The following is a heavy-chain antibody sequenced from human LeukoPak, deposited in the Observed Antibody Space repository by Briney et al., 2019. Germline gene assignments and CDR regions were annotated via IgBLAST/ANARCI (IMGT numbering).Heavy chain of an antibody. Sequence: GGSLRLSCAASGFIFSLYNMNWVRQAPGKGLEWVSYIGSRGGTIYYADSVKGRFTISRDNSKTTLYLQMNSLRAEDTAVYYCAGVYYDSEWFDPWGQGTLVTVSS. V-gene: IGHV3-48*01. CDR2: IGSRGGTI. CDR1: GFIFSLYN. J-gene: IGHJ5*02. D-gene: IGHD3-22*01. CDR3: AGVYYDSEWFDP.